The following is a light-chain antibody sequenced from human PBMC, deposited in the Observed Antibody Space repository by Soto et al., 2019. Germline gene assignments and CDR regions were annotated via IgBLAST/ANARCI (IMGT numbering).Light chain of an antibody. Sequence: SVLTQPASVAGSPGPSITISCTGTSSDVGGYNYVSWYQQHPGKAPKLMIYDVSNRPSGVSNRFSGSKSGNTASLTISGLQAEDEADYYCSSYTSSSTYVVGTGTKVTVL. V-gene: IGLV2-14*01. CDR2: DVS. CDR1: SSDVGGYNY. J-gene: IGLJ1*01. CDR3: SSYTSSSTYV.